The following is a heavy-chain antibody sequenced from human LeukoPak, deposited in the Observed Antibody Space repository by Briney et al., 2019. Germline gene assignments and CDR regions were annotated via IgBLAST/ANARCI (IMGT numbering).Heavy chain of an antibody. CDR2: ISAYNGNT. V-gene: IGHV1-18*01. CDR3: ARASQAVDTAMVNPLDY. D-gene: IGHD5-18*01. Sequence: ASVKVSCKASGYTFTSYGISWVRQAPGQGLEWMGWISAYNGNTNYAQKLQGRVTMTTDTSTSTAYMELRSLRFDDTAVYYCARASQAVDTAMVNPLDYWGQGHLITVSS. CDR1: GYTFTSYG. J-gene: IGHJ4*02.